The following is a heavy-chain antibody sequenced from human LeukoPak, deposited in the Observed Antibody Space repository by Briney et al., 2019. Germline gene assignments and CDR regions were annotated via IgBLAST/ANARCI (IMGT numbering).Heavy chain of an antibody. CDR2: INHSGTT. CDR3: ARGAGRYYYYMDV. CDR1: GGSFSDHY. Sequence: PSETLSLTCAVYGGSFSDHYWNWIRQPPGKGLEWIGEINHSGTTNYNASLKSRVTISVDTSKNQFSLKLSSVTAADTAVYYCARGAGRYYYYMDVWGKGTTVTVSS. V-gene: IGHV4-34*01. D-gene: IGHD6-13*01. J-gene: IGHJ6*03.